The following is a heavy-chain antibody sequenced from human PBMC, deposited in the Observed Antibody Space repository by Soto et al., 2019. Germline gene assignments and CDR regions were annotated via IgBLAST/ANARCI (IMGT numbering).Heavy chain of an antibody. J-gene: IGHJ5*02. CDR3: ASLGYCSSTSCLEGVNWFDP. CDR1: GGTFSSYA. Sequence: SVKVSCKASGGTFSSYAISWVRQAPGQGLEWIGGIIPTFGTANYAQKFQGRVTITADESTSTAYMELSSLRSEDTAVYYCASLGYCSSTSCLEGVNWFDPWGQGTLVTVSS. D-gene: IGHD2-2*01. V-gene: IGHV1-69*13. CDR2: IIPTFGTA.